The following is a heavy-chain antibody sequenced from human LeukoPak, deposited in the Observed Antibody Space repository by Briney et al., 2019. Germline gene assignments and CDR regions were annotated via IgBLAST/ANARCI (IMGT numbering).Heavy chain of an antibody. D-gene: IGHD6-19*01. J-gene: IGHJ4*02. CDR3: AKGRSGWYEGLDY. CDR1: GFTFSTYA. CDR2: ISHGGDSA. V-gene: IGHV3-23*01. Sequence: PGGSLRFSCTASGFTFSTYAMTWVRQAPGKGLEWGSVISHGGDSAWYADSVKGRFTISRHNSKSTLFLQMNSLRADDTAIYYCAKGRSGWYEGLDYWGQGILVTVSS.